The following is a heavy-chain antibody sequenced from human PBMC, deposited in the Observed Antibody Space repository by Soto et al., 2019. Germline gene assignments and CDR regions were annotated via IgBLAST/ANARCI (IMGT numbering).Heavy chain of an antibody. CDR2: INPNSGGT. Sequence: ASVKVSCKASGYTFTGYYMHWVRQAPGQGLEWMGWINPNSGGTNYAQKFQGWVTMTRDTSISTAYMELSRLRSAATAVYYCAGCLHGRQLGGFMDVWGQGTKVTVSS. V-gene: IGHV1-2*04. D-gene: IGHD6-6*01. CDR3: AGCLHGRQLGGFMDV. CDR1: GYTFTGYY. J-gene: IGHJ6*02.